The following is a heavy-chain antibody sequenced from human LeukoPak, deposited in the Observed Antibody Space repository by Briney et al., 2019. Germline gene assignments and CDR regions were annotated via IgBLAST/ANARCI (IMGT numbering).Heavy chain of an antibody. D-gene: IGHD4-23*01. CDR2: ISSSSSYT. J-gene: IGHJ6*02. CDR1: RFTFSDYY. Sequence: PGGSLRLSCAASRFTFSDYYMSWISQAPGKGLEWVSYISSSSSYTNYADSVKGRFTISRDNAKNSLYLQMNSLRAEDTAVYYCARVSAVAYYYGMDVWGQGTTVTVSS. V-gene: IGHV3-11*06. CDR3: ARVSAVAYYYGMDV.